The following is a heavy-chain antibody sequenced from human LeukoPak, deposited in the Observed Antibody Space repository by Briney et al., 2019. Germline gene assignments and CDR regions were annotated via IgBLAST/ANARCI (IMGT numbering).Heavy chain of an antibody. CDR1: GYTFTGYY. Sequence: GASVKVSCKASGYTFTGYYIHWVRQAPGQGLEWMGWINPNSGGTNYAQKFQGRVTMTRDTSISTAYMELSRLRSDDTAVYYCARSADYYDSSGEVYYFDYWGQGTLVTVSS. J-gene: IGHJ4*02. CDR2: INPNSGGT. V-gene: IGHV1-2*02. CDR3: ARSADYYDSSGEVYYFDY. D-gene: IGHD3-22*01.